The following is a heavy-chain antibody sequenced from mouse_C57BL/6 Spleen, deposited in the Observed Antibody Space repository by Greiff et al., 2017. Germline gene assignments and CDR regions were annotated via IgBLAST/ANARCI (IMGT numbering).Heavy chain of an antibody. Sequence: LVESGEGLVKPGGSLKLSCAASGFTFSSYAMSWVRQTPEKRLEWVAYISSGGDYIYYADTVKGRFTISRDNARNTLYLQMSSLKSEDTAMYYCTRGALYYGNYDYAMDYWGQGTSVTVSS. CDR2: ISSGGDYI. D-gene: IGHD2-1*01. V-gene: IGHV5-9-1*02. J-gene: IGHJ4*01. CDR1: GFTFSSYA. CDR3: TRGALYYGNYDYAMDY.